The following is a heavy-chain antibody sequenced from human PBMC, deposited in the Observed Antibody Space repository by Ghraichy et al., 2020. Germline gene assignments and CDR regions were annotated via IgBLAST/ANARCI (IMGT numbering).Heavy chain of an antibody. D-gene: IGHD4-23*01. CDR2: IYSGGSN. Sequence: GGSLRLSCTVSGFTVSDNYMTWVRQAPGKGLERVSIIYSGGSNYYADSVKGRFTVSRDNSKNTLFLHMNTLRGDDTAVYYCATPVGTAGAWGQGTLVTVSS. V-gene: IGHV3-53*01. J-gene: IGHJ4*02. CDR3: ATPVGTAGA. CDR1: GFTVSDNY.